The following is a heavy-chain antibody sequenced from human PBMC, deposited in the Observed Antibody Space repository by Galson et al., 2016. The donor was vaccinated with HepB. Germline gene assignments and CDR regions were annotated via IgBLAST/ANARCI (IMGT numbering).Heavy chain of an antibody. CDR2: IGGSGGSA. D-gene: IGHD3-16*01. V-gene: IGHV3-23*01. Sequence: SLRLSCAASGYTFSSYAMSWVRQAPGKGLEWVSGIGGSGGSAYYADSVKGRFTISRHNFRDTLYLQMSSLRPEDTAVYYCARDRSFDRNSRGVPFDYWGQGTLVTVSS. CDR3: ARDRSFDRNSRGVPFDY. CDR1: GYTFSSYA. J-gene: IGHJ4*01.